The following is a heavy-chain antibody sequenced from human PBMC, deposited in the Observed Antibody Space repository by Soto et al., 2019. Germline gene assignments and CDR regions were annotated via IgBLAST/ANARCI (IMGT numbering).Heavy chain of an antibody. CDR3: ARLYSNYVLGNEGFDY. D-gene: IGHD4-4*01. V-gene: IGHV5-51*01. Sequence: PGESLKISCKGSGYSFTSYWIGWVRQMPGKGLEWMGIIYPGDSDTRYSPSFQGQVTISADKSISTAYLQWSSLKASDTAMYYCARLYSNYVLGNEGFDYWGQGTLVTVSS. CDR1: GYSFTSYW. CDR2: IYPGDSDT. J-gene: IGHJ4*02.